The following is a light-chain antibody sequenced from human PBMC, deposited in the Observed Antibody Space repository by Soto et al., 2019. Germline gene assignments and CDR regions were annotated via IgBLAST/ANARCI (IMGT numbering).Light chain of an antibody. J-gene: IGLJ2*01. Sequence: QSALTQPASVSGSPGQSITISCTGTSTDVGSNKFVSWYQQHPGKAPKLMIYEVINRPSGVSNRFAGSKSGTPASLTISGRQAEDEADYYCSSCTDSRVVFGGGTKLTVL. CDR3: SSCTDSRVV. CDR1: STDVGSNKF. V-gene: IGLV2-14*01. CDR2: EVI.